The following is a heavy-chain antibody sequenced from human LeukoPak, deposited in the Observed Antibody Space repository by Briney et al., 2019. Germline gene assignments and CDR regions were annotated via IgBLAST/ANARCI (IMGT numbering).Heavy chain of an antibody. Sequence: GRSLRLSCTASQFSFSSYSMNWVRQAPGKGLEWVSAISRSGGSTYYADSVRGRFTISRDNSKNTLYLQMNSLRAEDTAIFYCANSGTSWWYPAFDIWGQGTMVTVSS. CDR3: ANSGTSWWYPAFDI. D-gene: IGHD2-15*01. V-gene: IGHV3-23*01. CDR1: QFSFSSYS. CDR2: ISRSGGST. J-gene: IGHJ3*02.